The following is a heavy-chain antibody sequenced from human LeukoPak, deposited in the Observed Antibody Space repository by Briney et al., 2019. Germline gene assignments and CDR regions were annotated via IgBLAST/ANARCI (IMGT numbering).Heavy chain of an antibody. D-gene: IGHD5-18*01. CDR3: ARAPVDTAMGLYYYYYYMDV. CDR2: ITTDESST. J-gene: IGHJ6*03. V-gene: IGHV3-74*01. CDR1: GFTFSTYW. Sequence: PGGSLRLSCAASGFTFSTYWMHWVRQAPGKGLVWVSRITTDESSTSYADSVKGRFTISRDNAKNTLYPQMNSLRTEDTAIYYCARAPVDTAMGLYYYYYYMDVWGKGTTVTVSS.